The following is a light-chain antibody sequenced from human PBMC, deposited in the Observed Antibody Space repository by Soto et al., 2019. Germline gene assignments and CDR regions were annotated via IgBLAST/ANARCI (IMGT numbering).Light chain of an antibody. CDR2: DAS. V-gene: IGKV3-15*01. J-gene: IGKJ2*01. CDR1: ETVRSK. CDR3: QQYHHWKT. Sequence: EIVMTQSPATLSVSPGERVTLSCRASETVRSKVAWYQQKPGQAPRLVMSDASTRATGIPARFSGDGSGTEFTLTINSLQSEDFAVYYCQQYHHWKTFGQGTKLEI.